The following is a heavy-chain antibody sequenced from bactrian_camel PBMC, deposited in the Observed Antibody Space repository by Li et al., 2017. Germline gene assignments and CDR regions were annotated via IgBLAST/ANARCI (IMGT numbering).Heavy chain of an antibody. CDR1: GFTFSNYW. V-gene: IGHV3S25*01. D-gene: IGHD1*01. J-gene: IGHJ4*01. CDR2: IDNGGGTT. Sequence: QLVESGGGLVQPGGSLRLSCAASGFTFSNYWMNWVRQAQGKGLEWLSTIDNGGGTTLYVDAVKGRFTISRDNAKNTVYLQMNSLKPEDTAVYYCVSGVSNNWGQGTQVTVS. CDR3: VSGVSNN.